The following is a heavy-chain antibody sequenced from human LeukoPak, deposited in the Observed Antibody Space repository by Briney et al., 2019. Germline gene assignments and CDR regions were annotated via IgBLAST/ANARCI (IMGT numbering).Heavy chain of an antibody. D-gene: IGHD5-18*01. CDR1: GGSISSYY. V-gene: IGHV4-59*12. CDR2: IYYSGST. J-gene: IGHJ6*03. Sequence: PSETLSLTCTVSGGSISSYYWSWIRQPPGKGLEWIGYIYYSGSTYYNPSLKSRVTISVDTSKNQFSLKLSSVTAADTAVYYCAREGYSYGNYYYYYMDFWGKGTTVTVSS. CDR3: AREGYSYGNYYYYYMDF.